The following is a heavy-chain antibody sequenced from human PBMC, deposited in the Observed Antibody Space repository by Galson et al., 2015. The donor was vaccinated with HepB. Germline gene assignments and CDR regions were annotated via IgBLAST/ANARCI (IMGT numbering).Heavy chain of an antibody. V-gene: IGHV1-2*02. Sequence: SVKVSGKASGYTFNGYNRHWEREAPGQGLEGMGWINPNSGGTNYAQKFKGRVTRTRDTSMSSAYMELSRLRSDDTAVYYCARAVYCSSTSCYPEGEPGYWVQGTLVTVSS. CDR3: ARAVYCSSTSCYPEGEPGY. CDR2: INPNSGGT. J-gene: IGHJ4*02. CDR1: GYTFNGYN. D-gene: IGHD2-2*01.